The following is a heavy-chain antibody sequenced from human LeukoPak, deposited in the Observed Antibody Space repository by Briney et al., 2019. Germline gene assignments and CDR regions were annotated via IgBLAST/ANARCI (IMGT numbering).Heavy chain of an antibody. V-gene: IGHV4-34*01. CDR2: IYSGGSA. CDR3: ARGLAVKEYYYGMDV. Sequence: SETLSLTCAVYSGSFNDYCWIWLRQPPRRGLEWIGEIYSGGSANYDPSLKGRLAISVDPSKSQFSLKLSSLTAADTAVYYCARGLAVKEYYYGMDVWGQGTTVTVSS. CDR1: SGSFNDYC. J-gene: IGHJ6*02. D-gene: IGHD4-17*01.